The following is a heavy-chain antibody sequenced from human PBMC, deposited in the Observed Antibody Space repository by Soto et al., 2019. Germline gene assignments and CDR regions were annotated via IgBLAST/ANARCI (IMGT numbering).Heavy chain of an antibody. CDR1: GYNFIKYG. D-gene: IGHD2-2*01. CDR3: TREAIVIIPAAQPSHFDS. J-gene: IGHJ4*02. V-gene: IGHV1-18*01. Sequence: QVQLVQSGAEVKKPGASVKVSCKGLGYNFIKYGINWVRQAPGQGLEWMGWISPYSGYTHSAQKFHGRLTLTTDTAATTAYMELRSLRSADTALYYCTREAIVIIPAAQPSHFDSWGQGTLVTVSS. CDR2: ISPYSGYT.